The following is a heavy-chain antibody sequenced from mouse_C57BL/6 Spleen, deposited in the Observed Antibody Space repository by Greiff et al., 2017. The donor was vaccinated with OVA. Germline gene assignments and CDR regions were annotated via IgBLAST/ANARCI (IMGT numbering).Heavy chain of an antibody. J-gene: IGHJ2*01. Sequence: QVQLQQSGAELARPGASVKMSCKASGYTFTSYTMHWVKQRPGQGLEWIGYINPSSGYNKYNQKFKDKATLTADKSSSTAYMQLSSLTSEDSAVYYCARSTVVAEDYWGQGTTLTVSS. CDR3: ARSTVVAEDY. V-gene: IGHV1-4*01. D-gene: IGHD1-1*01. CDR1: GYTFTSYT. CDR2: INPSSGYN.